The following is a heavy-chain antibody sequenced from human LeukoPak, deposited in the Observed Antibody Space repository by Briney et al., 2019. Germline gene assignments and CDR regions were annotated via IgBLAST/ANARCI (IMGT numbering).Heavy chain of an antibody. CDR3: AADATPLVRGLIIAFGY. V-gene: IGHV1-58*01. Sequence: ASVKVSCKASGFTCSGSAVQWVRQARGHRLEWLGWIIVDSGKTHYLQKLQERVTITRDMSTNTAYMELSSLRSEDTAVYYCAADATPLVRGLIIAFGYWGQGTQVTVSS. CDR1: GFTCSGSA. D-gene: IGHD3-10*01. J-gene: IGHJ4*02. CDR2: IIVDSGKT.